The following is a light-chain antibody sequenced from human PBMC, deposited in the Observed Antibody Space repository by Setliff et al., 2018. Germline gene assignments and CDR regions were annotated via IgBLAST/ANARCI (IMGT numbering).Light chain of an antibody. Sequence: QSALTQPASVSGSPGQSITISCTGTSSDVGRYNYVSWYQQRPGKAPKLMIFDVSRRPSGVPDRFSGSKSGNTASLTISGLQAEDEADYYCCSYAGIYTFVFGSGTKVTVL. J-gene: IGLJ1*01. CDR1: SSDVGRYNY. V-gene: IGLV2-11*01. CDR3: CSYAGIYTFV. CDR2: DVS.